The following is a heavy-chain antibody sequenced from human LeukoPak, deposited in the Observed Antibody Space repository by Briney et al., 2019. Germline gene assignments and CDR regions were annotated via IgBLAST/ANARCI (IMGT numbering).Heavy chain of an antibody. CDR2: ISGSGGST. CDR1: GFTFSSYA. V-gene: IGHV3-23*01. D-gene: IGHD2-2*02. CDR3: AKDRAGYCSSTSCYRYGMDV. J-gene: IGHJ6*02. Sequence: GGPLRLSCAASGFTFSSYAMSWVRQAPGKGLEWVSAISGSGGSTYYADSVKGRFTISRDNSKNTLYLQMNSLRAEDTAVYYCAKDRAGYCSSTSCYRYGMDVWGQGTTVTVSS.